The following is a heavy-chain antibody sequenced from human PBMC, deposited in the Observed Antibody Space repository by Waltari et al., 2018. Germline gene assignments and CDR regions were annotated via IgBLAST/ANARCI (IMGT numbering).Heavy chain of an antibody. Sequence: QLQLQESGPGLVKPSETLSLTCSVSGGAIGTGTVYWGWIRQPPGKGLEWFGTIFDSGSTFYNPSLDSRATISIDTSKNQFSLKLNSVTAADAAVYYCARHFPDYQTYYYGMDVWGQGTTVTVSS. CDR3: ARHFPDYQTYYYGMDV. CDR1: GGAIGTGTVY. D-gene: IGHD4-17*01. J-gene: IGHJ6*02. V-gene: IGHV4-39*01. CDR2: IFDSGST.